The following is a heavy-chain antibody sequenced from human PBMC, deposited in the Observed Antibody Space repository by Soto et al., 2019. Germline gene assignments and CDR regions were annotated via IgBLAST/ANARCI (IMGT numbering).Heavy chain of an antibody. Sequence: EVQLVESGGGLVKPGGSLRLSCAASGFIFSSYSMNWVRQAPGKGLEWVSSISSSSTSIYYADSVKGRFTISRDNAKNSLCLQMNSLRAEDTAVFYCARDVSGYGDFDYWGQGTLVTVSS. CDR3: ARDVSGYGDFDY. CDR1: GFIFSSYS. CDR2: ISSSSTSI. J-gene: IGHJ4*02. V-gene: IGHV3-21*01. D-gene: IGHD5-12*01.